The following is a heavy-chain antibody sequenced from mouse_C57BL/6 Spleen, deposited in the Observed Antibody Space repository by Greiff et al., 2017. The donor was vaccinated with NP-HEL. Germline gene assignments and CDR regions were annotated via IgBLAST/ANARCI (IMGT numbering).Heavy chain of an antibody. Sequence: EVQLQESGAELVRPGASVKLSCTASGFNIKDYYMHWVKQRPEQGLEWIGRIDPEDGDPEYAPKFQGKATMTADTSSNTAYLQLSSLTSEDTAVYYCTLYYGSSPWVAYWGQGTLVTVSA. CDR2: IDPEDGDP. V-gene: IGHV14-1*01. J-gene: IGHJ3*01. CDR1: GFNIKDYY. D-gene: IGHD1-1*01. CDR3: TLYYGSSPWVAY.